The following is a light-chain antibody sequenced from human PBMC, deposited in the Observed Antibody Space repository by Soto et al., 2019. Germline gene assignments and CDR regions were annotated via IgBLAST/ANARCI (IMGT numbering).Light chain of an antibody. Sequence: QSVLTQPASVSGSPGQSITISCTGTSSDVGGYNYVSWYQQHPGKAPKLMIYDVSNRPSGVSNRFSGSKSGNTASLTISGLQAEDEADYYCSSYTSSSLYFFGTGTKVTVL. CDR2: DVS. V-gene: IGLV2-14*01. CDR3: SSYTSSSLYF. J-gene: IGLJ1*01. CDR1: SSDVGGYNY.